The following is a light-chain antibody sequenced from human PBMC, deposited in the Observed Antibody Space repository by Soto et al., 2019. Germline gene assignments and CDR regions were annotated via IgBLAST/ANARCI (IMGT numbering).Light chain of an antibody. CDR3: QQFNV. CDR1: QGIGSA. CDR2: DAS. J-gene: IGKJ4*01. Sequence: AIQLTQSPSSLSASVGDRVTITCRASQGIGSALAWYQQKPGKAPKLLIYDASSLESGVPSRFSGSGSGTDFTLXISSLQPEDLATYYCQQFNVFGGGTKVDTK. V-gene: IGKV1-13*02.